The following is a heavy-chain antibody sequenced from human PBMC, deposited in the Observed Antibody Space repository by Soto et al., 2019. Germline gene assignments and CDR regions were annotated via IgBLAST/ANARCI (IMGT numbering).Heavy chain of an antibody. V-gene: IGHV5-51*01. D-gene: IGHD6-13*01. CDR1: GYRFTNYW. J-gene: IGHJ6*02. CDR2: IYRGDSES. CDR3: ARTSAAGKYYYGMDV. Sequence: GESLKISCQVSGYRFTNYWIAWFRQMPVKGLEWMGIIYRGDSESRYSPSFQGQVTISVDKSISAAYLQWSSLKASDTAMYYCARTSAAGKYYYGMDVWGQGTTVTVS.